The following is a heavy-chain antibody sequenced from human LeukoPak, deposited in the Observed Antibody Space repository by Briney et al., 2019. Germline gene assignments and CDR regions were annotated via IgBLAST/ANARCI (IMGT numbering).Heavy chain of an antibody. CDR3: ARDRGVVVPAAIYYYYYMDV. J-gene: IGHJ6*03. CDR1: GYTFTSYG. CDR2: ISAYNGNT. Sequence: ASVKVSCKASGYTFTSYGISWVRQAPGQGLEWMGWISAYNGNTNYAQKLQGRATMTTDTSTSTAYMELRSLRSDDTAVYYCARDRGVVVPAAIYYYYYMDVWGKGTTVTISS. D-gene: IGHD2-2*01. V-gene: IGHV1-18*01.